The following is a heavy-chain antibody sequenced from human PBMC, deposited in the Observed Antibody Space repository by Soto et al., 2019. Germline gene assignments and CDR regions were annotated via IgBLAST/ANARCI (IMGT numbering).Heavy chain of an antibody. Sequence: GGSLRLSCAASGFTFSSYAMSWVRQAPGKGLEWVSAISGSGGSTYYADSVKGRFTISRDNSKNTLYLQMNSLRAEDTAVYYCAKEGYYYDSSGYPGHDAFDIWGQGTMITVSS. CDR3: AKEGYYYDSSGYPGHDAFDI. J-gene: IGHJ3*02. CDR1: GFTFSSYA. V-gene: IGHV3-23*01. D-gene: IGHD3-22*01. CDR2: ISGSGGST.